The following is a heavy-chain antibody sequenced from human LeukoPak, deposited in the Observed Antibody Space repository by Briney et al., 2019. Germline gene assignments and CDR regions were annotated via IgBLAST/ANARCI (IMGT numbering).Heavy chain of an antibody. CDR2: IYYSGST. D-gene: IGHD6-13*01. CDR3: ATSLFIAAAVPN. Sequence: PSETLSLTCTVSGGSTSSGDYYWSWIRQPPGKGLEWIGYIYYSGSTYYNPSLKSRVTISVDTSKNQFSLKLSSVTAADTAVYYCATSLFIAAAVPNWGQGTLVTVSS. J-gene: IGHJ4*02. CDR1: GGSTSSGDYY. V-gene: IGHV4-30-4*01.